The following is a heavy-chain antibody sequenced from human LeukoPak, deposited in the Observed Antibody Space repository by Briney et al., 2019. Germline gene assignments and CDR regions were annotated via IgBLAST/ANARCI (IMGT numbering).Heavy chain of an antibody. D-gene: IGHD5-18*01. V-gene: IGHV3-30*02. CDR3: AKEDVDTAMVTDY. Sequence: GGSLRLSCAASGFTFSSYGMHWVRQAPGKGLEWVAFIRYDGSNKYYADSVKGRFTISRDNSKNTLYLQMNSLRAEDTAVYYCAKEDVDTAMVTDYWGQGTLVTVSS. CDR2: IRYDGSNK. CDR1: GFTFSSYG. J-gene: IGHJ4*02.